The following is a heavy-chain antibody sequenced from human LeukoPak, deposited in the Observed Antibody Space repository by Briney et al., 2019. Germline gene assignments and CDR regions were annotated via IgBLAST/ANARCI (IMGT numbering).Heavy chain of an antibody. CDR3: ARGGYHDAFDF. CDR2: IYYSGRT. D-gene: IGHD3-22*01. Sequence: SETLSLSCIVSGXSISSGGYYWRWIRQHPGKGLEWIAFIYYSGRTSYNPSLQSRVTISADMSENQFALKLTSVTAADTAVYYCARGGYHDAFDFWGQGTMVTVSS. V-gene: IGHV4-31*03. CDR1: GXSISSGGYY. J-gene: IGHJ3*01.